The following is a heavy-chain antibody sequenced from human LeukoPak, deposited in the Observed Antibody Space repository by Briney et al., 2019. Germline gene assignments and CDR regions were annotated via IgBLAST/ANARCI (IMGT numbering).Heavy chain of an antibody. D-gene: IGHD3-10*01. V-gene: IGHV3-23*01. CDR3: ATSGSGSYYVS. CDR1: GFTFSSYA. J-gene: IGHJ5*02. CDR2: ISGSGGST. Sequence: PGGSLRLSCAASGFTFSSYAMSWVRQAPGKGLEWVSAISGSGGSTYYAGSVKGRFTISRDNSKNTLYLQMNSLRAEDTAVYYCATSGSGSYYVSWGQGTLVTVSS.